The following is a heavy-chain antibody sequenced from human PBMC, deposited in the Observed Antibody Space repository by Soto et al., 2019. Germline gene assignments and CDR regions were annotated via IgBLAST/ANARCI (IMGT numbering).Heavy chain of an antibody. D-gene: IGHD6-13*01. CDR1: GYTLTELS. CDR3: ATQAIAAAGDAFDI. Sequence: ASVKVSCKVSGYTLTELSMHWVRQAPGKGLEWMGGFDPEDGETIYAQKFQGRVTMTEDTSTDTAYMELSSLRSEDTDVYYCATQAIAAAGDAFDIWGQGTMVTVSS. V-gene: IGHV1-24*01. CDR2: FDPEDGET. J-gene: IGHJ3*02.